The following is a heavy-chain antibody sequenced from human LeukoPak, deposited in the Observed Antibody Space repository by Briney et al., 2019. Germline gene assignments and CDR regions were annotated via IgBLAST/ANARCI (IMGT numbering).Heavy chain of an antibody. CDR3: ARHTDDYGNYGGFDP. CDR2: IYYSGST. CDR1: GGSISSYY. D-gene: IGHD4-11*01. J-gene: IGHJ5*02. V-gene: IGHV4-59*01. Sequence: SETLSLTCTVSGGSISSYYWSWVRQPPGKGLEWIGYIYYSGSTNYNPSLKSRVTISVDTSKNQFSLKLSSVTAADTAVYYCARHTDDYGNYGGFDPWGQGTLVTVSS.